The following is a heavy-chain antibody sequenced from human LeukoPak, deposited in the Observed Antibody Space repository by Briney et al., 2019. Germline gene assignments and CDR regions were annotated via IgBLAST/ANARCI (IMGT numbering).Heavy chain of an antibody. CDR3: AKVKGEVIGAFDI. CDR2: ISYDGNNR. D-gene: IGHD3-16*01. J-gene: IGHJ3*02. CDR1: RFTFSSYG. V-gene: IGHV3-30*18. Sequence: GRSLRLSCADSRFTFSSYGMHWVRQAPGKGVEWVAVISYDGNNRYYADSVKGRFTISRYNSKNTLYLQMNSLRAEDTAVYYCAKVKGEVIGAFDIWGQGTMVTVSS.